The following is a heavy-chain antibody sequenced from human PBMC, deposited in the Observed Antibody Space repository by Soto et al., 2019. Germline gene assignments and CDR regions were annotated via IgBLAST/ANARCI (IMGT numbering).Heavy chain of an antibody. J-gene: IGHJ5*02. CDR2: INPSGTST. V-gene: IGHV1-46*03. Sequence: QVQLVQSGAEVKPPGASVTVSCEASGYTFSTYYMHWLRQTPGLGLEWMGLINPSGTSTNYAQNFRGRVTMTRDTATSTMYMELSDLRSEDTGVYYCGGETPGAGWIGPWGQGTLVTVSS. CDR1: GYTFSTYY. D-gene: IGHD2-2*01. CDR3: GGETPGAGWIGP.